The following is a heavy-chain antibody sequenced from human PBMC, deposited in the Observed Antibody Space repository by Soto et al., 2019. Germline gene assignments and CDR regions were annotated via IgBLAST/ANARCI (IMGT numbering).Heavy chain of an antibody. V-gene: IGHV3-23*01. J-gene: IGHJ6*03. D-gene: IGHD3-3*01. Sequence: GGSLRLSCAASGFTFSSYAMSWVRQAPGKGLEWVSAISGSGGSTYYADSGKGRFTISRDNSKNTLYLQMNSLEAEDTAVYYCAKGPKVTEYYDFWLYMDVWGKGTTVTVSS. CDR2: ISGSGGST. CDR1: GFTFSSYA. CDR3: AKGPKVTEYYDFWLYMDV.